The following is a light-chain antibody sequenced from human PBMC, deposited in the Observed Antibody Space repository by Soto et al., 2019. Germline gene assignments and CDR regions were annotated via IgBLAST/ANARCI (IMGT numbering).Light chain of an antibody. CDR2: DVS. Sequence: QSALTQPRSVSGSPGQSVTISCTGTSSDVGGYNYVSWYQQHPGKAPKLMIYDVSKRPSGVPDRFSGSKSGNTASLTISGLQAEDEADYYCCSSAGSSYVVFGGGTKLTVL. CDR3: CSSAGSSYVV. J-gene: IGLJ2*01. V-gene: IGLV2-11*01. CDR1: SSDVGGYNY.